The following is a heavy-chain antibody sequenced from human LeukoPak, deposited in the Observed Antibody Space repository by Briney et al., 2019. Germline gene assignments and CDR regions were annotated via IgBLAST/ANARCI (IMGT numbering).Heavy chain of an antibody. CDR2: IYNSGST. D-gene: IGHD2-2*01. V-gene: IGHV4-39*07. CDR1: GDSISRSRHF. Sequence: PSETLSLTCNVSGDSISRSRHFWAWIRQSPGRGLEWIGYIYNSGSTYYNPSLKSRVTISVDTSKNQFSLRLSSVTAADTAVYYCARWGTYASTSNWFDPWGQGTLVTVSS. CDR3: ARWGTYASTSNWFDP. J-gene: IGHJ5*02.